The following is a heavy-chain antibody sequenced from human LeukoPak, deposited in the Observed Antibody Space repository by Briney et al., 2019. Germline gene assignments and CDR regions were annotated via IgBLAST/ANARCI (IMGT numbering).Heavy chain of an antibody. V-gene: IGHV4-34*01. CDR2: INHSGST. CDR3: ARRGVPAAYDY. D-gene: IGHD2-2*01. J-gene: IGHJ4*02. CDR1: GGSYSGYY. Sequence: SETLSQTLAVHGGSYSGYYLSWIRQPLAKGLEWIGEINHSGSTNYNPSLKSRVTIPVDTSKNQFTLKLSAVTAADTAVYYCARRGVPAAYDYWGQGTLVTVSS.